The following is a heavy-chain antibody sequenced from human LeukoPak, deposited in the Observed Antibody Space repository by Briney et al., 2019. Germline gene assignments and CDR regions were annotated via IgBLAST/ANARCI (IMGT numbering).Heavy chain of an antibody. D-gene: IGHD2-21*02. Sequence: SETLSLTCTVSGYSISSGYYWGWIRQPPGKGLEWIGSIYHSGSTYYNPSLKSRVTISVDTSKNQFSLKLSSVTAADTAVYYCASTYCGGDCSKPDAFDIWGQGTMVTVSS. CDR1: GYSISSGYY. V-gene: IGHV4-38-2*02. CDR3: ASTYCGGDCSKPDAFDI. CDR2: IYHSGST. J-gene: IGHJ3*02.